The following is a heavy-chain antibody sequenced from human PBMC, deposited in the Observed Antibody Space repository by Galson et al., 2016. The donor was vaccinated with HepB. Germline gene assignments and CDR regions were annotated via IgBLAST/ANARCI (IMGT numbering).Heavy chain of an antibody. Sequence: QSGAEVKKPGEFLKISCKGSGYNFTSYWIGWVRQMPGKGLEWMGVIYPGDSETRYSPSFRGQVTISADKSINSAYMQWSTLKASDTAIYYCTRHSNYYGTLRNDDAFDIWGQGTVVTVSS. CDR1: GYNFTSYW. V-gene: IGHV5-51*01. CDR2: IYPGDSET. D-gene: IGHD3-10*01. CDR3: TRHSNYYGTLRNDDAFDI. J-gene: IGHJ3*02.